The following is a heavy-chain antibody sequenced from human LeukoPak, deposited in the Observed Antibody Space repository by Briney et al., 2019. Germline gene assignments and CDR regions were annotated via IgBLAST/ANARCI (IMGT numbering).Heavy chain of an antibody. J-gene: IGHJ4*02. V-gene: IGHV4-30-4*01. D-gene: IGHD3-22*01. CDR2: IYYSGST. CDR3: ARSKWGYDTTGYRTYYFDY. CDR1: GGSISSADYY. Sequence: KPSETLSLTCTVSGGSISSADYYWSWIRQPPGKGLEWIGYIYYSGSTHYNSSLKSRLTISVDTSKSQFSLKLSSVTAADTAVYYCARSKWGYDTTGYRTYYFDYWGQGTLVTVSS.